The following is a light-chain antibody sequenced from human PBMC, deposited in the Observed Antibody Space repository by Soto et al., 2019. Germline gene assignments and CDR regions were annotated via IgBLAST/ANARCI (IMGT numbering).Light chain of an antibody. V-gene: IGKV1-5*03. Sequence: DLQMTQSPSTLSASVGDRVTITCRASQSISSWLAWYQQKPGKAPKLLIYKASSLESGVPSRFSGSGSGTEFTLTISSLQPDDFATYYGQQYNSYLFTFGPGTKVDI. CDR1: QSISSW. J-gene: IGKJ3*01. CDR2: KAS. CDR3: QQYNSYLFT.